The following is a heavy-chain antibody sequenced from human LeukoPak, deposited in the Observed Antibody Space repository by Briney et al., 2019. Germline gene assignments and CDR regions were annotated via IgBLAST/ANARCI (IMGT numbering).Heavy chain of an antibody. CDR3: AKGRGIAAAVDY. J-gene: IGHJ4*02. Sequence: GGSLRLSCAASAFTFDDYALHWVRQAPGKGLEWVSGISWNSGTIGYADSVKGRFTISRDNAKNSLCLQMNSLRAEDTALYYCAKGRGIAAAVDYWGQGTLVTVSS. CDR2: ISWNSGTI. V-gene: IGHV3-9*01. CDR1: AFTFDDYA. D-gene: IGHD6-25*01.